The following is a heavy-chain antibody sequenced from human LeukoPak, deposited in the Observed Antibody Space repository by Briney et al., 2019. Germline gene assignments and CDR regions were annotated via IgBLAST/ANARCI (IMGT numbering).Heavy chain of an antibody. V-gene: IGHV3-7*01. CDR2: IKQDGSEK. Sequence: PGGSLRLSCAASRFAFSSYWMSWVRQAPGKGLEWVAKIKQDGSEKYYVDTVKGRFTISRDNAKNSLYLQMNSLRAEDTAVYYCAKSDYPFYYYYGMDVWGQGATVTVSS. J-gene: IGHJ6*02. D-gene: IGHD3-16*01. CDR3: AKSDYPFYYYYGMDV. CDR1: RFAFSSYW.